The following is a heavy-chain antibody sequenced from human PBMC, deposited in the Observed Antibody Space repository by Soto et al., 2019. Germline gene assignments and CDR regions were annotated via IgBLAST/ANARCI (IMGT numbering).Heavy chain of an antibody. V-gene: IGHV1-3*04. J-gene: IGHJ6*02. CDR3: ARGERLYSFYYGMDL. D-gene: IGHD3-3*01. CDR1: GYNFSTYA. CDR2: INTGNGNT. Sequence: ASVKVSCKASGYNFSTYALLWVRQAPGQGLEWMGWINTGNGNTKYSQKFQGRVTMTRDTSARTAFVELSSLKSEDTAVYHCARGERLYSFYYGMDLCARGSTVTVSS.